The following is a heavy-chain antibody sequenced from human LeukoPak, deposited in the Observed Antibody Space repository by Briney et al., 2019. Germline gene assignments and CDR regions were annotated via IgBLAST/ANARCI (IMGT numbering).Heavy chain of an antibody. CDR2: ISSSGST. D-gene: IGHD1-1*01. CDR1: GGSISRYF. V-gene: IGHV4-59*08. Sequence: PSETLSLTCTVSGGSISRYFWTWIRLPPTKGLEWIGYISSSGSTSYNPSLTSRVTISIDTSKNHFSLKLSSVTAADTAVYYCARVGDWNDLVYWGQGTLVTVSS. J-gene: IGHJ4*02. CDR3: ARVGDWNDLVY.